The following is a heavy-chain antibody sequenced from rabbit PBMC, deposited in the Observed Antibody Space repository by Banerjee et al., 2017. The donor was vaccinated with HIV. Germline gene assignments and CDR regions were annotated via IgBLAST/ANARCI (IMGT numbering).Heavy chain of an antibody. CDR3: ARAPDGYDFVGYNYGIYYGMDL. D-gene: IGHD6-1*01. CDR1: GFDFSNAY. CDR2: IYGGGSSGT. V-gene: IGHV1S45*01. Sequence: QEHLEESGGDLVKPEGSLTLTCKASGFDFSNAYICWVRQAPGKGLEWTACIYGGGSSGTYYAYWAKGRFTTSITSSTTVTLQMTSLTVADTATYFCARAPDGYDFVGYNYGIYYGMDLWGPGTLVTVS. J-gene: IGHJ6*01.